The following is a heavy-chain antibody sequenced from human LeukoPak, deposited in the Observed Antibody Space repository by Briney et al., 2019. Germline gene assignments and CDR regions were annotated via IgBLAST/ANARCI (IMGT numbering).Heavy chain of an antibody. Sequence: QPGGSLRLSCAASGXTFRSYEMNWVRQAPGKGLEWVSYISGSGSTIHYADFVKGQFTISRDNAKNSLFLQMNSLRAEDTAVYYCARGGYNYGYAFDIWGQGTMVTASS. D-gene: IGHD5-24*01. CDR3: ARGGYNYGYAFDI. CDR2: ISGSGSTI. J-gene: IGHJ3*02. CDR1: GXTFRSYE. V-gene: IGHV3-48*03.